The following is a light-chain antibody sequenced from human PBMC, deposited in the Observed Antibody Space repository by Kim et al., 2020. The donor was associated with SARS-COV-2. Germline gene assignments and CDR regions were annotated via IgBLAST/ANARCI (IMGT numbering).Light chain of an antibody. Sequence: VAISCTGSSSNIGAGYAVHWYQQLPGTAPKLLIYGNSNRPSGVPDRFSGSKYGTSASLAITGLQAEDEADYYCQSYDSSLSGSYVFGTGTKVTVL. CDR1: SSNIGAGYA. V-gene: IGLV1-40*01. CDR2: GNS. J-gene: IGLJ1*01. CDR3: QSYDSSLSGSYV.